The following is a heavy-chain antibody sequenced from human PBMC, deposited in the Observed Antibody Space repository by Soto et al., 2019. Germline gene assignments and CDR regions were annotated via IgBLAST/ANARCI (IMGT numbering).Heavy chain of an antibody. J-gene: IGHJ4*02. CDR3: GRLEGLATISYYFDY. Sequence: KASETLSLTCTVSGGSVSSSSYYWGWVRQPPGKGLEWIGSVYYSGSTYYNPSLESRVTISVDKSKNQFSLKLMSLSAADTVVYYCGRLEGLATISYYFDYWGQGALVTVSS. CDR1: GGSVSSSSYY. D-gene: IGHD3-9*01. V-gene: IGHV4-39*01. CDR2: VYYSGST.